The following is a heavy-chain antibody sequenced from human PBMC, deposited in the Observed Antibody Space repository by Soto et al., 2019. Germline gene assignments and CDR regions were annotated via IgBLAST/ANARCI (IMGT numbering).Heavy chain of an antibody. CDR3: AADATAWQQMVPSDY. CDR1: GFTFTSSA. CDR2: IAVGSGYT. Sequence: SVKVSCKXSGFTFTSSAFQWVRQARGQRLEWIGWIAVGSGYTNYAQRFQDRVTLTRDMSTATTYMELSRLTSEDTAIYYCAADATAWQQMVPSDYWGQGTLVTVSS. D-gene: IGHD2-8*01. J-gene: IGHJ4*02. V-gene: IGHV1-58*01.